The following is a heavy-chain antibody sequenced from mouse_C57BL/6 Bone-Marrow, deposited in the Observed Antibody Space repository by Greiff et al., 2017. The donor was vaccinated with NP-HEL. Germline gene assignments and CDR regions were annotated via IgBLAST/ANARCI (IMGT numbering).Heavy chain of an antibody. V-gene: IGHV1-72*01. CDR3: ARYYCGSGYFDY. D-gene: IGHD1-1*01. Sequence: QGQRQQRGGGRVKPGASVKLSCKASGYTFTNYWMHWVKQRPGRGLEWIGRIDPYSGGTKYNEKFKSKDTLTVDKPSSTAYMQLSSLTSEDSAVYYCARYYCGSGYFDYWGQGTTLTVSS. CDR1: GYTFTNYW. J-gene: IGHJ2*01. CDR2: IDPYSGGT.